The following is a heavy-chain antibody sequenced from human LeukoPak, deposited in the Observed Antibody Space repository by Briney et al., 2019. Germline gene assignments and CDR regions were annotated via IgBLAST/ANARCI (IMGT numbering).Heavy chain of an antibody. Sequence: GGALQISFKGSGCSFTSYWIGWVRQMPGKGVGWMGIIYPGDSDTRYSPSFQGQVTISADKSISTAYLQWSSLKASDTAMYYCARHLYSGYVDYWGQGTLVTVSS. CDR3: ARHLYSGYVDY. J-gene: IGHJ4*02. CDR1: GCSFTSYW. D-gene: IGHD1-26*01. V-gene: IGHV5-51*01. CDR2: IYPGDSDT.